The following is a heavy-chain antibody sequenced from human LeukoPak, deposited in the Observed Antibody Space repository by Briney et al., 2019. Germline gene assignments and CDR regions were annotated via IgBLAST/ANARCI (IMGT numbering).Heavy chain of an antibody. Sequence: PGGSLRLSCAASGFTFSSYWTHWVRQAPGKGLVWVSRINSDGSSTNYADSVKGRFTVSRDNAKNTLYLQMNSLRAEDTAVYYCSRGQPEDYDILTGLEYWGQGTLVSVSS. CDR3: SRGQPEDYDILTGLEY. D-gene: IGHD3-9*01. CDR1: GFTFSSYW. J-gene: IGHJ4*02. V-gene: IGHV3-74*01. CDR2: INSDGSST.